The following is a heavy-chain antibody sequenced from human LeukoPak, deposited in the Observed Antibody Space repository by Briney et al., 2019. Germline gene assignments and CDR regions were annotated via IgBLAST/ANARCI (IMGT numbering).Heavy chain of an antibody. D-gene: IGHD2/OR15-2a*01. V-gene: IGHV3-48*01. J-gene: IGHJ4*02. Sequence: GGSPRLSCASSGFTFGTYGMNWVRQAPEKGLEWVSYISSRSDSENYADSVKGRFTISRDNIRNLLYLQMNSLRAEDTAVYFCARDSTRILGLFDYWGQGTLVTISS. CDR1: GFTFGTYG. CDR2: ISSRSDSE. CDR3: ARDSTRILGLFDY.